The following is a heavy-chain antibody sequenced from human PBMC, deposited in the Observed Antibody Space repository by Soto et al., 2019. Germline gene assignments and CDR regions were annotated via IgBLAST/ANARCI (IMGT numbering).Heavy chain of an antibody. CDR2: IFASGST. CDR1: GGSISRYY. V-gene: IGHV4-59*01. Sequence: PSETLSLTWTVAGGSISRYYWSWIRQAPGRGLEWIGNIFASGSTNYNPSLKSRVAISVDTSKNKVSLKLNAVTTADTAVYYCAREYYDFWSVTYSYYGLDVWGQGTTVTVSS. J-gene: IGHJ6*02. D-gene: IGHD3-3*01. CDR3: AREYYDFWSVTYSYYGLDV.